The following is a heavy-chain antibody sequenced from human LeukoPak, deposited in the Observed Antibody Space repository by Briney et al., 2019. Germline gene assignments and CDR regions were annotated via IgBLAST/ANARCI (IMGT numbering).Heavy chain of an antibody. D-gene: IGHD3-10*01. J-gene: IGHJ4*02. V-gene: IGHV1-18*01. Sequence: EASVKVSCKASGYTFTSYGISWVRQAPGQGLEWMGWISAYNGNTNYAQKLQGRVTMTTDTFTSTAYMELRSLRSDDTAVYYCARDDYYGSGSEPDYWGQGTLVTVSS. CDR1: GYTFTSYG. CDR3: ARDDYYGSGSEPDY. CDR2: ISAYNGNT.